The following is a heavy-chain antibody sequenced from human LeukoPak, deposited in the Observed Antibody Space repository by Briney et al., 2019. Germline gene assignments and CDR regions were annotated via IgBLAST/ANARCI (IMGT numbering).Heavy chain of an antibody. D-gene: IGHD1-26*01. J-gene: IGHJ4*02. V-gene: IGHV3-48*02. CDR3: ARDRSGRYFPDFDI. CDR2: FSSSSSSI. CDR1: GFTFSIYN. Sequence: PGGSLRLSCAASGFTFSIYNMHWVRQAPGKGLEWVSYFSSSSSSITYAVSVKGRFTISRDNAKNSLYLQMNSLRDEDTAVYYCARDRSGRYFPDFDIWGQGTLVTVSS.